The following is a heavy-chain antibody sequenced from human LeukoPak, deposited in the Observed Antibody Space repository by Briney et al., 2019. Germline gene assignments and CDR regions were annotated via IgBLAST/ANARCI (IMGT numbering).Heavy chain of an antibody. J-gene: IGHJ6*02. CDR2: ISTDGSKT. V-gene: IGHV3-30*03. D-gene: IGHD3-10*01. CDR3: ATDASGITHHAMDV. Sequence: GGSLRLSCAASGFTFSNAWMSWVRQAPGKGLEWVALISTDGSKTYYAVSLKGRFTISRDNSKNALNLQMNSLRTEDTAVYYCATDASGITHHAMDVWGQGTTVTVSS. CDR1: GFTFSNAW.